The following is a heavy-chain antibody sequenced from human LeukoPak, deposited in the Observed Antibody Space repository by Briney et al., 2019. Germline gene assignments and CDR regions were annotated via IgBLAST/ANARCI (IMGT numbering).Heavy chain of an antibody. CDR2: IHSSGGS. CDR1: GASISNYY. J-gene: IGHJ4*02. V-gene: IGHV4-4*09. Sequence: SETLSLTCTVSGASISNYYWSWIRQTPAKGLEWMGHIHSSGGSSYYPSLKSRLTLSIDTSRNQLSLKLPSGTAADTAVYFCARLGNYHHFWGQGALVTVSS. D-gene: IGHD1-7*01. CDR3: ARLGNYHHF.